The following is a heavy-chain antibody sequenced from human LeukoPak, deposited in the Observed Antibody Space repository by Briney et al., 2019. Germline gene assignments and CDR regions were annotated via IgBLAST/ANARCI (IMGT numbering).Heavy chain of an antibody. Sequence: GGSLRLSCAASGFTFSSHWMHWVRQAPGKGLEWVSRIKDDGSHTNYADSVKGRFTISRDNAKNTLSQQMNSLRAEDTAVYYCARGSGIITGIDEWGQGTLVTVSS. CDR1: GFTFSSHW. CDR2: IKDDGSHT. J-gene: IGHJ4*02. D-gene: IGHD6-25*01. CDR3: ARGSGIITGIDE. V-gene: IGHV3-74*01.